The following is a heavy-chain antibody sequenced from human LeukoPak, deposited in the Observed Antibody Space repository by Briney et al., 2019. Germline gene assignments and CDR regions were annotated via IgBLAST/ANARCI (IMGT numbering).Heavy chain of an antibody. Sequence: SETLSLTCGVSGVSIDITNYWSWVRQAPGKGPEWIGYISYSGGTNYNPSLKSRVTMSVDTTKNQFSLKVSSVTAADTAVYYCAKSGFYFDYWGQGALVTVSS. V-gene: IGHV4-59*08. J-gene: IGHJ4*02. CDR2: ISYSGGT. CDR3: AKSGFYFDY. D-gene: IGHD5-12*01. CDR1: GVSIDITNY.